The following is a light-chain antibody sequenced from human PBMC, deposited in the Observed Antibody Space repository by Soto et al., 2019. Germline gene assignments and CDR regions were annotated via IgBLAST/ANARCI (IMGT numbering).Light chain of an antibody. CDR2: EVN. CDR1: STDVGTYNY. V-gene: IGLV2-8*01. J-gene: IGLJ2*01. CDR3: SSYAGSNIVV. Sequence: QSALTQPPSASGSPGQSVTISCTGTSTDVGTYNYVSWYQQRPGKAPKLMIYEVNQRPSGVPNRFSGSKSANTASLTVSGLQAEDEAYYYCSSYAGSNIVVFGGGTQLTVL.